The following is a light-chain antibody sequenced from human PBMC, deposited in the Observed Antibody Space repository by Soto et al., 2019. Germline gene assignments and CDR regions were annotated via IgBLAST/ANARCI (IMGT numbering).Light chain of an antibody. CDR1: QGISSY. Sequence: AIRMTQSPSSFSASTGDRVTITCRASQGISSYLAWYQQKPGKAPKLLIYAASTLQSGVPSRFRGSGSGTDFTLTISCLQPEDFATYYCQQYYSYPLTFGQGTKVDIK. V-gene: IGKV1-8*01. CDR2: AAS. CDR3: QQYYSYPLT. J-gene: IGKJ1*01.